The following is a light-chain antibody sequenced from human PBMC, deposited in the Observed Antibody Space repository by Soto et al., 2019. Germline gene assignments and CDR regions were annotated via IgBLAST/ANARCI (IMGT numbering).Light chain of an antibody. J-gene: IGKJ5*01. CDR1: QSVSSSY. V-gene: IGKV3-20*01. Sequence: EIVLTQSPATLSFSPGERATLSCRASQSVSSSYLAWYQQKPGQAPRLLIFAASSRASGIPDRFSGSGSGTDFTLTISRLEPEDFALFYCQYHGSSPITFGQGTRLEI. CDR2: AAS. CDR3: QYHGSSPIT.